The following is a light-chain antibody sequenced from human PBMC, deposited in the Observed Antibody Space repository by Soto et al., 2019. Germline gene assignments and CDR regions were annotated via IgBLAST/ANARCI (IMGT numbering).Light chain of an antibody. J-gene: IGKJ4*01. V-gene: IGKV3-20*01. CDR2: ETS. CDR3: QQYGSYPLT. Sequence: ELVLTQSPRALSLSSGARATLSCRASQSVDSSYFAWYQQRPGQAPRLLIYETSSRATGIPDRFSGSGSGTDFTLTVSRLEPEDFAVYFCQQYGSYPLTFGGGTKVDIK. CDR1: QSVDSSY.